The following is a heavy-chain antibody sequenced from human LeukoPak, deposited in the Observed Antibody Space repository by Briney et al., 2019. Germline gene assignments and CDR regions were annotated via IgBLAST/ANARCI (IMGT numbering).Heavy chain of an antibody. CDR3: AKSRVVDRRGYFDY. J-gene: IGHJ4*02. D-gene: IGHD2-15*01. Sequence: PGDSLRLSCVASGFTFNIYPMTWVRQSPEKGLEWVSTIGTGGDTYYADSVKGRFTISRDDSKNTLYLQIHSLGAEDTAVYYCAKSRVVDRRGYFDYWGQGTLVTVSS. CDR2: IGTGGDT. V-gene: IGHV3-23*01. CDR1: GFTFNIYP.